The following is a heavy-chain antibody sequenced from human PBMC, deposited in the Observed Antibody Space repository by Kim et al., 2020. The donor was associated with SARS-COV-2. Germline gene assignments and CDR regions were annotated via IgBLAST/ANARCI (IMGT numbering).Heavy chain of an antibody. CDR3: ARGSQVTMYSSSWYSIGNDP. V-gene: IGHV1-3*01. CDR2: INAGNGNT. J-gene: IGHJ5*02. D-gene: IGHD6-13*01. CDR1: GYTFTSYA. Sequence: ASVKVSCKASGYTFTSYAMHWVRQAPGQRLEWMGWINAGNGNTKYSQKFQGRVTITRDTSASTAYMELSSLRSEDTAVYYCARGSQVTMYSSSWYSIGNDPWGQGTLVTVSS.